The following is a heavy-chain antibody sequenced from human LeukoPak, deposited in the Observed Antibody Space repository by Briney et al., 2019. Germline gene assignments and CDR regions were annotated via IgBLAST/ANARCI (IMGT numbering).Heavy chain of an antibody. CDR2: VTDNGVST. V-gene: IGHV3-23*01. D-gene: IGHD2-15*01. CDR1: GSTVSNNY. CDR3: AKGLGYCGRPACYEDY. J-gene: IGHJ4*02. Sequence: PGGSLRLSCAASGSTVSNNYMSWVRQAPGKGLEWVSVVTDNGVSTYYADSVKGRFTISRDNSKNTLYLQMNSLRVEDTAVYYCAKGLGYCGRPACYEDYWGQGTLVTVSS.